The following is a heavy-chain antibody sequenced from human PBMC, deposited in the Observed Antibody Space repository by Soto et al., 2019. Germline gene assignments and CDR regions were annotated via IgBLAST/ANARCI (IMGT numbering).Heavy chain of an antibody. CDR2: IYPGDSDT. CDR1: GYSFTSYW. CDR3: ARQVMQDPHYGMDV. J-gene: IGHJ6*02. V-gene: IGHV5-51*01. D-gene: IGHD2-15*01. Sequence: PXDSLTISWKGSGYSFTSYWIGWVRQMPGKGLEWMGIIYPGDSDTRYSPSSQGQVTISADKSINTAYLQWSSLKASDTAMYYCARQVMQDPHYGMDVWGQGTTVTVSS.